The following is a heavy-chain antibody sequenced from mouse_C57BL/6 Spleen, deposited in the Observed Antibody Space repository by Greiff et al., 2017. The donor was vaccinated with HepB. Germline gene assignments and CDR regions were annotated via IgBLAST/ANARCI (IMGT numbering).Heavy chain of an antibody. CDR2: ISYDGSN. J-gene: IGHJ4*01. Sequence: EVKLVESGPGLVKPSQSLSLTCSVTGYSITSGYYWNWIRQFPGNKLEWMGYISYDGSNNYNPSLKNRISITRDTSKNQFFLKLNSVTTEDTATYYCAREGHEGYYAMDYWGQGTSVTVSS. V-gene: IGHV3-6*01. CDR3: AREGHEGYYAMDY. D-gene: IGHD3-3*01. CDR1: GYSITSGYY.